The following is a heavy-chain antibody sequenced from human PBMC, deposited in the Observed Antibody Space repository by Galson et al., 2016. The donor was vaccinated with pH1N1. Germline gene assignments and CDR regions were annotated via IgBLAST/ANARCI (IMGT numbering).Heavy chain of an antibody. Sequence: QSGAEVTKPGESLKISCKASGSRFTHYWIAWVRQVPGKGLEWVGVVNPGGSTIRYSPPFQGQVTISSDKSINTAYLQWVSLKASDTATYYCARQYDFGDYRGNAFDIWGLGTMVIVSS. V-gene: IGHV5-51*03. CDR3: ARQYDFGDYRGNAFDI. CDR2: VNPGGSTI. CDR1: GSRFTHYW. D-gene: IGHD4-17*01. J-gene: IGHJ3*02.